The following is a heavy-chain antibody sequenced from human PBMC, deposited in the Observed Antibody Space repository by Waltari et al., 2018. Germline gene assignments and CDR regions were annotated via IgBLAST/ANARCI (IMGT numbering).Heavy chain of an antibody. CDR2: VHHSGGH. CDR3: AGLGGGGYRWLQYNWFDP. V-gene: IGHV4-38-2*01. J-gene: IGHJ5*02. CDR1: GYSISSGYY. Sequence: QVQLQESGPGLVKPSETLSLTCAVPGYSISSGYYWGWIRQPPGRGLEGVGGVHHSGGHYYNPSLKRPVNLSVDPSKNQFSLKVSFWTAAGTAVYYWAGLGGGGYRWLQYNWFDPWGQGTLVTVSS. D-gene: IGHD3-16*01.